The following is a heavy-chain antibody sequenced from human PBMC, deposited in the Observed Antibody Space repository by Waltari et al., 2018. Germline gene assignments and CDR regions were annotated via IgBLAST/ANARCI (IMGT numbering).Heavy chain of an antibody. CDR1: GGTFSSYA. V-gene: IGHV1-69*05. J-gene: IGHJ3*02. CDR3: ARGLYDYVWGSYRNAFDI. CDR2: IIPIFGTA. D-gene: IGHD3-16*02. Sequence: QVQLVQSGAEVKKPGSSVKVSCKASGGTFSSYANSWVRQAPGQGLEWMGGIIPIFGTANYAQKFQGRVTITTDESTSTAYMELSSLRSEDTAVYYCARGLYDYVWGSYRNAFDIWGQGTMVTVSS.